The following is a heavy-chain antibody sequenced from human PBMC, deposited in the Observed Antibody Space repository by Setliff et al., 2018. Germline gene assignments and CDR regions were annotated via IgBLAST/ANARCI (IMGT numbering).Heavy chain of an antibody. V-gene: IGHV4-38-2*01. CDR2: VSHSGST. CDR1: GYSFKSDDY. Sequence: LETLSLTCDVSGYSFKSDDYWAWIRQSPGRGLEWIGSVSHSGSTNYNPSLKSRVTISMDTSKNQFSLKVSSVTAADTAVYYCARSFSRREKFLLDYWGQGALVTVS. J-gene: IGHJ4*02. CDR3: ARSFSRREKFLLDY.